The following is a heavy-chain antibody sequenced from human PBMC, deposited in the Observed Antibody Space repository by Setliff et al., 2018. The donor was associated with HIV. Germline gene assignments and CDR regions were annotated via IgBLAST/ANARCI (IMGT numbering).Heavy chain of an antibody. V-gene: IGHV3-48*03. CDR3: ARGYAFDI. J-gene: IGHJ3*02. CDR1: GFTFSSYE. Sequence: GGSLRLSCAASGFTFSSYEMNWVRQAPGKGLEWVSYITSGGDTIFYTDSVKGRFTISRDNAKDSLYLQMNSLRAEDMAVYYCARGYAFDIWGQGTMVTVSS. CDR2: ITSGGDTI.